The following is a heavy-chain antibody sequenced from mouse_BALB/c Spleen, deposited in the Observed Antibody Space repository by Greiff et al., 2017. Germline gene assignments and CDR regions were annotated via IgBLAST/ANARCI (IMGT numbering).Heavy chain of an antibody. V-gene: IGHV14-3*02. D-gene: IGHD2-10*01. J-gene: IGHJ2*01. Sequence: VQLQQSGAELVKPGASVKLSCTASGFNIKDTYMHWVKQRPEQGLEWIGRIDPANGNTKYDPKFQGKATITADTSSNTAYLQLSSLTSEDTAVYYCARSYYGNYFDYWGQGTTLTVSS. CDR2: IDPANGNT. CDR1: GFNIKDTY. CDR3: ARSYYGNYFDY.